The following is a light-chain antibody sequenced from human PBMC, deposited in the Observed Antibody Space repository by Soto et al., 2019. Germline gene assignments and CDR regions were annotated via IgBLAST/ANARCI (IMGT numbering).Light chain of an antibody. J-gene: IGKJ1*01. V-gene: IGKV1-5*01. CDR1: QDIGGR. CDR2: DAS. Sequence: DIQMTQSPSSVSASVGDRITITCRASQDIGGRLAWYQQKPGKAPKLLIYDASSLESGVPSRFSGSGPGTEFTLTISSLQPDDFATYYCQQYNSYPTFGQGTKVDIK. CDR3: QQYNSYPT.